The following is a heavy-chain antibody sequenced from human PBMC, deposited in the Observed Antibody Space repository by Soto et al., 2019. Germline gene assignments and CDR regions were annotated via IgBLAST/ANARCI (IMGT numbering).Heavy chain of an antibody. CDR3: AALGVNFDH. J-gene: IGHJ4*02. V-gene: IGHV1-58*01. CDR2: IGVGSGNR. D-gene: IGHD2-8*01. Sequence: QMQLVQSGPEVKKPGTSVKVSCKASGFTFTSSAVQWVRQARGQRLEWIGWIGVGSGNRHYAQKFQERVTITRDMSTNTAYMELSSLRSEVTAVYYCAALGVNFDHWGQGTLVTVSS. CDR1: GFTFTSSA.